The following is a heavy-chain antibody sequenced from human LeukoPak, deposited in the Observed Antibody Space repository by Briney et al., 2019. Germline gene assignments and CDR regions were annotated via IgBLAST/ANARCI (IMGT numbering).Heavy chain of an antibody. CDR2: IKQDGSAK. Sequence: GGSLRLSCAASGFTFNNYWMSWVRQVPGKGLQWVANIKQDGSAKFYVDSVKGRFTISRDNTKNSLYLRMNSLRVEDTAVYYCARGDFGDYGDYVDAFDIWGQGTMVTVSS. J-gene: IGHJ3*02. V-gene: IGHV3-7*01. D-gene: IGHD4-17*01. CDR3: ARGDFGDYGDYVDAFDI. CDR1: GFTFNNYW.